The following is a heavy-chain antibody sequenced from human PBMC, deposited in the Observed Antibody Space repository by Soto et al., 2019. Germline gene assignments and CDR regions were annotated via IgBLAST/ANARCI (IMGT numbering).Heavy chain of an antibody. CDR2: INHRGST. CDR3: ARGAPRYSSSSSNWFDP. CDR1: GGSFSGYY. D-gene: IGHD6-13*01. V-gene: IGHV4-34*01. Sequence: QVQLQQWGAGLLKPSETLSLTCAVYGGSFSGYYWSWIHQPPGMGLEWIGEINHRGSTNYNPTLKRRVTITVDTSKKQFSMALSSVTAADTAVYYCARGAPRYSSSSSNWFDPWGQGTLVTVSS. J-gene: IGHJ5*02.